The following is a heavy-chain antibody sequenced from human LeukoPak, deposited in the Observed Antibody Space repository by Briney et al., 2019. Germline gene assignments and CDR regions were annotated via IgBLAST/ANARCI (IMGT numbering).Heavy chain of an antibody. CDR1: GYTFKNDW. Sequence: GESLKISCKGSGYTFKNDWIGWVRQMPGKGLEWMGIIYPGDSDTRYSPSFQGQVTISADKSISTAYLQWSSLKASDTAMYYCARHYKRYYHDSSGYPHPLYYFDYWGQGTLVTVSS. J-gene: IGHJ4*02. D-gene: IGHD3-22*01. CDR3: ARHYKRYYHDSSGYPHPLYYFDY. CDR2: IYPGDSDT. V-gene: IGHV5-51*01.